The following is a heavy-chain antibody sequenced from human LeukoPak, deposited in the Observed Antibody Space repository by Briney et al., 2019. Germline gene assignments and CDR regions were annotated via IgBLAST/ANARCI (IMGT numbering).Heavy chain of an antibody. D-gene: IGHD3-10*01. J-gene: IGHJ3*01. CDR3: SRGGSYYRAMM. CDR2: IYYSGAT. Sequence: SETLSLTCSVSGDSMSSYYWSWIRQPPGKGLEWIGYIYYSGATSYNPSLKSRVTISIDTSKNQFSLNLGSVTAADTAMYYCSRGGSYYRAMMWGQGSMVAVSS. CDR1: GDSMSSYY. V-gene: IGHV4-59*01.